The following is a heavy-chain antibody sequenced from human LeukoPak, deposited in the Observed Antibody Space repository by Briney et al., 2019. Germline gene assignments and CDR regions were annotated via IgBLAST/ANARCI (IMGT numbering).Heavy chain of an antibody. CDR2: INHSGGT. J-gene: IGHJ4*02. Sequence: TPSETLSLTCAVYGGSFSGYYWSWIRQPPGKGLEWIGEINHSGGTNYNPSLKSRVTISVDTSKNQFSLKLSSVTAADTAVYYCARGAWWLPFDYWGQGTLVTVSS. V-gene: IGHV4-34*01. CDR1: GGSFSGYY. CDR3: ARGAWWLPFDY. D-gene: IGHD5-12*01.